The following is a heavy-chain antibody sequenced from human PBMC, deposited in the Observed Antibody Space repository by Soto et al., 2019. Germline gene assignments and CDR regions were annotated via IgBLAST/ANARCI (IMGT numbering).Heavy chain of an antibody. Sequence: QGQLQESGPGLVKPSQTLSLTCTVSGGSISGGVYYWSWIRQPPGKVLEWIGYIFDSGSTYYNPSLKSRVTISVDTSKNQFSLRLSSVTAADTAVYYCAREIIPLTTDWYFDLWGRGTLVTVSS. CDR3: AREIIPLTTDWYFDL. D-gene: IGHD4-17*01. CDR1: GGSISGGVYY. CDR2: IFDSGST. V-gene: IGHV4-30-4*01. J-gene: IGHJ2*01.